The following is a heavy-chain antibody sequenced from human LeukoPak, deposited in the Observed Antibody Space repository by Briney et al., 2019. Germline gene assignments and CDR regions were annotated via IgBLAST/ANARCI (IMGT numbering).Heavy chain of an antibody. CDR3: ASGHCSGGSCYPWNDAFDI. D-gene: IGHD2-15*01. CDR1: GGSISSSSYY. Sequence: PSETLSLTCTVSGGSISSSSYYWGWIRQPPGKGLEWIGSIYYSGSTYYNPSLKSRVTISVDTSKNQFSLKLSSVTAADTAVYYCASGHCSGGSCYPWNDAFDIWGQGTMVTVSS. J-gene: IGHJ3*02. CDR2: IYYSGST. V-gene: IGHV4-39*01.